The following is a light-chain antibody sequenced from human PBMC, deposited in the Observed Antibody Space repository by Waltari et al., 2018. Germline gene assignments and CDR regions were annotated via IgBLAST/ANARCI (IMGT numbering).Light chain of an antibody. CDR3: MQRIQFPSGGIT. V-gene: IGKV2-40*01. CDR2: AVS. CDR1: QSLLNTDDGNTY. Sequence: DIVMTQTPFSLPVTPGEPASISCRSSQSLLNTDDGNTYLDWYLQKPGRSPQLLIYAVSYRASGVPDRFSGSGSGSDFTLKISRVEAEDVGIYYCMQRIQFPSGGITFGQGTRLEL. J-gene: IGKJ5*01.